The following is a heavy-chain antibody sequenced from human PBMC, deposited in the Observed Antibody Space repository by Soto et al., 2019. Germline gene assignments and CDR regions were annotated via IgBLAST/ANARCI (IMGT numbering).Heavy chain of an antibody. CDR2: ISSTSSLI. Sequence: PGGSLRLSCAASGFIFSSYNMNWVRQAPGKGLEWVSSISSTSSLIYYADSVKGRFTISRDNRNYSLYLQMNSLRADDTAVYYCAPQSPDFDYWGQGTLVTVSS. CDR3: APQSPDFDY. J-gene: IGHJ4*02. V-gene: IGHV3-21*01. CDR1: GFIFSSYN.